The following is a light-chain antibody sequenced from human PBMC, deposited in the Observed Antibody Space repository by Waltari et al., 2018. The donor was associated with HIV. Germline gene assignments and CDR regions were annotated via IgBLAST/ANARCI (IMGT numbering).Light chain of an antibody. V-gene: IGLV3-1*01. J-gene: IGLJ2*01. CDR1: NLSNNY. CDR2: QDR. Sequence: SYDLTQAPSLSVSPGQAAKILCSGFNLSNNYVSWYQQKPGQSPLLLIFQDRKRPSGIPGWSSGSSAGITATLTISGTQSEDEADYFCQAWGNNTVVFGGGTKLTVL. CDR3: QAWGNNTVV.